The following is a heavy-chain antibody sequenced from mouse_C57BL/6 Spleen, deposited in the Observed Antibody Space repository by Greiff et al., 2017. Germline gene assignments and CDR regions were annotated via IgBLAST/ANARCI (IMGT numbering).Heavy chain of an antibody. J-gene: IGHJ4*01. CDR3: ARRMVTTSGYYAMDY. CDR1: GYTFTDYY. V-gene: IGHV1-19*01. D-gene: IGHD2-2*01. CDR2: INTYHGGT. Sequence: VQLQQSGPVLVKPGASVKMSCKASGYTFTDYYMNWVKQSHGKSLEWIGVINTYHGGTSYNQKFKGKATLTVDKSSSTAYVELNSLTSEDSAVYYCARRMVTTSGYYAMDYWGQGTSVTVSS.